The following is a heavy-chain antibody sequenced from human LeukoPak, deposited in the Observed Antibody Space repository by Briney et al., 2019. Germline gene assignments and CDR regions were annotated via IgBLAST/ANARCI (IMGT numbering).Heavy chain of an antibody. CDR2: INHSGTA. Sequence: PSETLSLTCAVYGGSFSDYYWNWIRQPPGKGLEWIGEINHSGTANCHPSLKSRVTISVDTSKNQFSLRLTSVTAADTAVYYCARGLRLPSRSTPAVPHVWGKGTTVTVSA. CDR3: ARGLRLPSRSTPAVPHV. J-gene: IGHJ6*04. D-gene: IGHD2-2*01. CDR1: GGSFSDYY. V-gene: IGHV4-34*01.